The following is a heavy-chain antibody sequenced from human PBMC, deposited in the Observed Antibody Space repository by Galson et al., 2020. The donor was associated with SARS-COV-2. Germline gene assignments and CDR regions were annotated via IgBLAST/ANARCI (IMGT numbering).Heavy chain of an antibody. CDR1: GFTFTSSA. D-gene: IGHD4-17*01. CDR2: IVVGTGNT. J-gene: IGHJ4*02. V-gene: IGHV1-58*01. Sequence: SVKVSCKASGFTFTSSAVQWVRQARGQRLEWIGLIVVGTGNTNYAQNFQERVTITRDMSTNTAYMELSSLRSEDTAVYYCAALWAGMTTGGGYWGQGTLVTVSS. CDR3: AALWAGMTTGGGY.